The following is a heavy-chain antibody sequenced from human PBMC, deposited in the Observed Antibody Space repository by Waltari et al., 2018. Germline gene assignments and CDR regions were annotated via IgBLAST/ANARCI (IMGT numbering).Heavy chain of an antibody. Sequence: QVQLQQWGAGLLKPSETLSLTCAVYGGSFSGYYWSWIRQPPGKGLEWIGEINHSGSTNYNPSLKSRVTISVDTSKNQLSLKLSSVTAADTAVYYCARGCYDFWSGYRTRYFDLWGRGTLVTVSS. CDR3: ARGCYDFWSGYRTRYFDL. CDR1: GGSFSGYY. V-gene: IGHV4-34*01. J-gene: IGHJ2*01. CDR2: INHSGST. D-gene: IGHD3-3*01.